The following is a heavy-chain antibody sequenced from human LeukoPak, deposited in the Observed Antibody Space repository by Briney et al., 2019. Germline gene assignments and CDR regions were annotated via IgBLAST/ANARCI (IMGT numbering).Heavy chain of an antibody. CDR2: IYYSGST. J-gene: IGHJ3*02. CDR1: GGSISSYY. Sequence: SETLSLTCTVSGGSISSYYWSWIRQPPGKGLEWIGYIYYSGSTNYNPSLKSRVTISVDTSKNQFSLKLSSVTAADTAVYYCARDGHYYDSSGYAKHDAFDIWGQGTMVTVFS. D-gene: IGHD3-22*01. V-gene: IGHV4-59*01. CDR3: ARDGHYYDSSGYAKHDAFDI.